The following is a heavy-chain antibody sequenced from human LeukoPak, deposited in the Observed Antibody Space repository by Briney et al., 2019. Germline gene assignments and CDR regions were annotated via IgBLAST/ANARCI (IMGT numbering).Heavy chain of an antibody. J-gene: IGHJ4*02. Sequence: ASVKVSCKASGHTFTNDEIHWVRQATGQGLEWMGIINPSGGSTSYAQKFQGRVTMTRDTSTSTVYMELSSLRSEDTAVYYCARDLGSPRGYWGQGTLVTVSS. CDR1: GHTFTNDE. D-gene: IGHD1-26*01. CDR3: ARDLGSPRGY. V-gene: IGHV1-46*01. CDR2: INPSGGST.